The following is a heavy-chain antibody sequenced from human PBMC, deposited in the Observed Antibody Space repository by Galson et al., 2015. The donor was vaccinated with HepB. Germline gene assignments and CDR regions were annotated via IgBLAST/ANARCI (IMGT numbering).Heavy chain of an antibody. CDR3: ARDPGDYYFDS. Sequence: TLSLTCTVSGGSISSGSYYWSWIRQPAGKGLEWIGRIYNSGITNYNPSLKGRVTLSVDTSKNQFSLKLTSVTAADTAVYYCARDPGDYYFDSWGQGTLVTVSS. CDR1: GGSISSGSYY. V-gene: IGHV4-61*02. J-gene: IGHJ4*02. CDR2: IYNSGIT.